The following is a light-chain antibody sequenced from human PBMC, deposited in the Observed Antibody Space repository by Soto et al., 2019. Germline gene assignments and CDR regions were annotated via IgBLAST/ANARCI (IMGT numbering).Light chain of an antibody. V-gene: IGKV3-20*01. CDR2: GAS. J-gene: IGKJ1*01. Sequence: EIVLMQSPGTLSLSPGERATLSCRASQSVSSSYLAWYQQKPGQAPRLIIYGASSRATGTPDRFSGSGSGTEFTLTISSLQPDDFATYYCQQYNSYSQTFGQGTKVDIK. CDR3: QQYNSYSQT. CDR1: QSVSSSY.